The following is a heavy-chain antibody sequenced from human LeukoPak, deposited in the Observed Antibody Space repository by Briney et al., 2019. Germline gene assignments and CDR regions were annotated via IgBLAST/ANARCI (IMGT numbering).Heavy chain of an antibody. CDR2: ISYDGSNK. V-gene: IGHV3-30*18. CDR1: GFTFSGYG. J-gene: IGHJ6*02. D-gene: IGHD1-7*01. Sequence: GRSLRLSCAASGFTFSGYGMHWVRQAPGKGLEWVAVISYDGSNKYYADSVKGRFTISRDNSKNTLYLQMNSLRAEDTAVYYCAKVGLELPSGMDVWGQGTTVTVSS. CDR3: AKVGLELPSGMDV.